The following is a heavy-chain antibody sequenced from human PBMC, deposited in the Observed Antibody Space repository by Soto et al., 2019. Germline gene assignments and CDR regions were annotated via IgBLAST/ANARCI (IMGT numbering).Heavy chain of an antibody. CDR2: IRSKTSSETR. V-gene: IGHV3-15*01. CDR1: GFPLTKDW. Sequence: GSLRLSCVASGFPLTKDWMTWVRQATGKGLEWVGRIRSKTSSETREYAAPVKGRFTISRDDSKNMLYLEMNSLKIEDTGVYYCTSDGFTGIVGIWGQGTMVTVSS. CDR3: TSDGFTGIVGI. J-gene: IGHJ3*02. D-gene: IGHD3-22*01.